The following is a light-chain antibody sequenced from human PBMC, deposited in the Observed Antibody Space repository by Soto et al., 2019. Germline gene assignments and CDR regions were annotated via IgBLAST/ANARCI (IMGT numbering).Light chain of an antibody. CDR1: QSISSY. Sequence: DIQMTQSPSSLSASAVERVTITFRASQSISSYLNWYQQKPGKAPKLLIYAASSLQSGVPSRFSGSGSGTDFTLTISSLQPEDFATYYCQQSYSTPGTFGQGTRLEI. J-gene: IGKJ5*01. CDR3: QQSYSTPGT. CDR2: AAS. V-gene: IGKV1-39*01.